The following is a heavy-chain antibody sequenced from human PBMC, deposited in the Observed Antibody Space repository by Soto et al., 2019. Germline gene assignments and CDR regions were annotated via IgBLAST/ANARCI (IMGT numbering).Heavy chain of an antibody. V-gene: IGHV4-34*01. CDR3: GRGLGEMATILFDY. CDR1: GLSFSGYY. CDR2: INHSGST. Sequence: SETLSLTCAFYGLSFSGYYRILIRQPPGKGLEWIGEINHSGSTNYNPSLKSRVTISVDTSKNQFSLKLSSVTAADTAVYYCGRGLGEMATILFDYWGQGTLVTVSS. D-gene: IGHD5-12*01. J-gene: IGHJ4*02.